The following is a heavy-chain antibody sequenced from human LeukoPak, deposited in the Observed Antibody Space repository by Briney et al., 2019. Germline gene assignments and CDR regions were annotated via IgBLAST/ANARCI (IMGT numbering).Heavy chain of an antibody. CDR3: AKGGSFSAFDC. Sequence: PGGSLRLSCAASGFAFSSHAMSWVRQAPGEGLEWVSTTSGSGGSTDYSDSVTGRFTISRDNSKNTLYLQMNSLRADDTALYYCAKGGSFSAFDCGGQGTLVTVSS. D-gene: IGHD6-13*01. J-gene: IGHJ4*02. V-gene: IGHV3-23*01. CDR1: GFAFSSHA. CDR2: TSGSGGST.